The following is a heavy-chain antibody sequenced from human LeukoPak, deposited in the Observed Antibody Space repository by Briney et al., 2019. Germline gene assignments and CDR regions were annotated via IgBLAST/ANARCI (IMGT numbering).Heavy chain of an antibody. D-gene: IGHD3-9*01. CDR3: ARECYDILTGYPTPYYYYYYGMDV. J-gene: IGHJ6*04. Sequence: GASVKVSCKASGYTFTSCYMHWVRQAPGQGLEWMGIINPSGGSTSYAQKFQGRVTMTRDTSTSTVYMELSSLRSEDTAVYYCARECYDILTGYPTPYYYYYYGMDVWGKGTTVTVSS. CDR1: GYTFTSCY. CDR2: INPSGGST. V-gene: IGHV1-46*01.